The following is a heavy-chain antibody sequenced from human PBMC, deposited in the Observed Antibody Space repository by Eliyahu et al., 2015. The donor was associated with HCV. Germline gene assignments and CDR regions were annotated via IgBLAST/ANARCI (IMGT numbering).Heavy chain of an antibody. Sequence: PGKGLEWMGGFDPEDGETIYAQKFQGRVTMTEDTSTDTAYMKLSSLRSEDTAVYYCATFAGISGGYWGQGTLVTVSS. CDR2: FDPEDGET. V-gene: IGHV1-24*01. J-gene: IGHJ4*02. D-gene: IGHD1-26*01. CDR3: ATFAGISGGY.